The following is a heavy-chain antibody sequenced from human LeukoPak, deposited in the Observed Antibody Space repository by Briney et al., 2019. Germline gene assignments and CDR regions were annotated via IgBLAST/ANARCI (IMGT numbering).Heavy chain of an antibody. J-gene: IGHJ4*02. CDR3: AKDLMVYANSPVDY. Sequence: GGSLRLSCAASGFTFSGYAMSWVRQAPGKGLEWVSAISGSGGSTYYADSVEGRFTISRDNSKNTLYLQMSSLRAEDTAVYYCAKDLMVYANSPVDYWGQGTLVTVSS. D-gene: IGHD2-8*01. V-gene: IGHV3-23*01. CDR2: ISGSGGST. CDR1: GFTFSGYA.